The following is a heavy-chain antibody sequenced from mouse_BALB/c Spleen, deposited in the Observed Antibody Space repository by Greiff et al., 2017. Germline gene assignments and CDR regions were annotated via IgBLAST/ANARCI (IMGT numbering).Heavy chain of an antibody. CDR3: ARGEALLSMDY. J-gene: IGHJ4*01. V-gene: IGHV1S126*01. CDR1: GYSFTSYW. CDR2: IDPSDSET. Sequence: QVQLQQSGPQLVRPGASVKISCKASGYSFTSYWMHWVKQRPGQGLEWIGMIDPSDSETRLNQKFKDKATLTVDKSSSTAYMQLSSPTSEDSAVYYCARGEALLSMDYWGQGTSVTVSS.